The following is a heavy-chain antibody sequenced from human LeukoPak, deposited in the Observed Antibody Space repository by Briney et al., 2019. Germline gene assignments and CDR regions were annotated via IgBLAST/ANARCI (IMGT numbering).Heavy chain of an antibody. J-gene: IGHJ5*02. CDR3: ARESYDYVWGSYRYRVFDP. Sequence: GASVKVSCKASGYTLTGYYMHWVRQAPGQGLEWMGWIKPNSGGTKYAQKFKGRVTMTRDTSISTVYMELSRLRSDDTAVYYCARESYDYVWGSYRYRVFDPWGQGTLVTVSS. D-gene: IGHD3-16*02. CDR1: GYTLTGYY. V-gene: IGHV1-2*02. CDR2: IKPNSGGT.